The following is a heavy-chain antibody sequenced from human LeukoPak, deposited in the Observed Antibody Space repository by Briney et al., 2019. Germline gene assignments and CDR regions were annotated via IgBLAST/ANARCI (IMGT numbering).Heavy chain of an antibody. Sequence: GGSLRLSCAASGSTFSSYAMHWVRQAPGKGLEWVAVIAYDGSNKYYADSVKGRFTISGDNSKNTLYLQMNSLRAEDTAVYYCARDGYDSSGLFDYWGQGTLVTVSS. CDR1: GSTFSSYA. J-gene: IGHJ4*02. V-gene: IGHV3-30-3*01. D-gene: IGHD3-22*01. CDR3: ARDGYDSSGLFDY. CDR2: IAYDGSNK.